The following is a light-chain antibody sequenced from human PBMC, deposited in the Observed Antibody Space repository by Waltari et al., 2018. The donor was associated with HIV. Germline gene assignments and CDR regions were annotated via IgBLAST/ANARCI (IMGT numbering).Light chain of an antibody. J-gene: IGLJ2*01. V-gene: IGLV1-40*01. CDR1: HSHLGTHE. CDR2: TTN. Sequence: QSVLTQPPSVSGAPGQRVTLSCTGGHSHLGTHELPWYPQFPGTAPQLPIYTTNNRPSGVPDRFSGSKSGTSASLAITGLQADDEADYYCQSSDNTLSGSVFGGGTRLTVL. CDR3: QSSDNTLSGSV.